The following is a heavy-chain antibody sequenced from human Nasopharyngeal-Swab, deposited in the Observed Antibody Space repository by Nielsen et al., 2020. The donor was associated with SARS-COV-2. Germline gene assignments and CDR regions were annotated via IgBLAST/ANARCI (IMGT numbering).Heavy chain of an antibody. D-gene: IGHD3-22*01. CDR3: ARDYYDSSGYYYDAFDI. Sequence: WVRQAPGQGLEWMGWISAYNGNTNYAQKLQGRVTMTTDTSTSTAYKELRSLRSDDTAVYYCARDYYDSSGYYYDAFDIWGQGTMVTVSS. CDR2: ISAYNGNT. J-gene: IGHJ3*02. V-gene: IGHV1-18*01.